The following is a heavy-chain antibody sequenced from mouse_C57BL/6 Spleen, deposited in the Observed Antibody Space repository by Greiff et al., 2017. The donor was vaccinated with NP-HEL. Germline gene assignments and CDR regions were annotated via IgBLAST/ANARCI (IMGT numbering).Heavy chain of an antibody. CDR3: AKGNDSHWYFDV. CDR2: IYPGSGST. V-gene: IGHV1-55*01. Sequence: QVQLKQPGAELVKPGASVKMSCKASGYTFTSYWITWVKQRPGQGLEWIGDIYPGSGSTNYNEKFKSKATLTVDTSSSTAYMQLSSLTSEDSAVYYCAKGNDSHWYFDVWGTGTTVTVSS. D-gene: IGHD2-4*01. CDR1: GYTFTSYW. J-gene: IGHJ1*03.